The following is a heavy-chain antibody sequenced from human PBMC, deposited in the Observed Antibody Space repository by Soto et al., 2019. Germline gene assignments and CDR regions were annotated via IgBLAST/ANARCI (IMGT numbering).Heavy chain of an antibody. Sequence: CSLEICCAACGVTFSIYSMNWVRQAPGKGLEWVSSISSSSSYIYYADSVKGRFTISRDNAKNSLYLQMNSLRAEDTAVYYCARDKMIVVVPISSHNWFDPWGQGTLVTGPS. D-gene: IGHD2-2*01. V-gene: IGHV3-21*01. J-gene: IGHJ5*02. CDR3: ARDKMIVVVPISSHNWFDP. CDR2: ISSSSSYI. CDR1: GVTFSIYS.